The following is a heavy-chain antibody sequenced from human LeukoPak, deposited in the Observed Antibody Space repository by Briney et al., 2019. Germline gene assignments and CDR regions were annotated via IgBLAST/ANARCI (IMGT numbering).Heavy chain of an antibody. D-gene: IGHD3-10*01. CDR1: GFTFSSYW. V-gene: IGHV3-48*04. Sequence: GSLRLSCAASGFTFSSYWMSWVRQAPGKGLEWVSYISSSGSTIYYADSVKGRFTISRDNAKNSLYLQMNSLRAEDTAVYYCATNPNSYYYGSGSYYLNDYWGQGTLVTVSS. J-gene: IGHJ4*02. CDR2: ISSSGSTI. CDR3: ATNPNSYYYGSGSYYLNDY.